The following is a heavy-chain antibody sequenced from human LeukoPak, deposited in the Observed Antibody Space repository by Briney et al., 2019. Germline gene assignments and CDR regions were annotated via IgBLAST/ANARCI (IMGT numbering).Heavy chain of an antibody. CDR1: GGTFSNYA. V-gene: IGHV1-2*02. CDR2: LSPNSGDT. Sequence: ASVKVSCKASGGTFSNYAISWVRHAPGQELEWMGWLSPNSGDTKFAQKFQGRVTMTRDTSISTAYMELSRLRSDDTAVYYCARATDISSWYLAYWGQGTLVTVSS. CDR3: ARATDISSWYLAY. J-gene: IGHJ4*02. D-gene: IGHD6-13*01.